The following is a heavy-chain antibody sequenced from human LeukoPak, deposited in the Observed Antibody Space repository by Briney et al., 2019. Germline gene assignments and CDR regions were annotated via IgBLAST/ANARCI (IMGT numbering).Heavy chain of an antibody. J-gene: IGHJ4*02. Sequence: ASVKVSCKASGGTFSSYAISWVRQAPGQGLEWMGGLIPIFGTANYAQKFQGRVTITADESTSTAYMKLSSLRSEDTAVYYCARDRAPYSSGWYNFDYWGQGTLVTVSS. CDR2: LIPIFGTA. D-gene: IGHD6-19*01. CDR1: GGTFSSYA. CDR3: ARDRAPYSSGWYNFDY. V-gene: IGHV1-69*13.